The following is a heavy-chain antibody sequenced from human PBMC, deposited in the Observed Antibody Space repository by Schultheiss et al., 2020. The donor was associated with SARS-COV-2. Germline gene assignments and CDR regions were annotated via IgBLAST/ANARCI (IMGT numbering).Heavy chain of an antibody. Sequence: GGSLRLSCAASGFTFNIYAMNWVRQAPGKGLEWVAVISYDGSDQNYDESVKGRFTVSRDNSKKTMYLQMNSLRGEDTAVYYCAKALYSYTSGSYTAYGMDVWGQGTTVTVSS. J-gene: IGHJ6*02. V-gene: IGHV3-30*18. D-gene: IGHD3-10*01. CDR2: ISYDGSDQ. CDR1: GFTFNIYA. CDR3: AKALYSYTSGSYTAYGMDV.